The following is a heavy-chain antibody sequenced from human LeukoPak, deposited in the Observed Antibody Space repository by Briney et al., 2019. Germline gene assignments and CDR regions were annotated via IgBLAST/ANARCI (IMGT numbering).Heavy chain of an antibody. CDR3: ARHNHYDSSGYYYLDY. V-gene: IGHV4-59*01. J-gene: IGHJ4*02. Sequence: SETLSLTCTFSGGSLSSYYWSWIRQPPGKGLEWIGCIYYTGTTNYNPSLESRVTISIDTSKNQFSLKLSSVTAADTAVYYCARHNHYDSSGYYYLDYWGQGTLVTVSS. CDR2: IYYTGTT. D-gene: IGHD3-22*01. CDR1: GGSLSSYY.